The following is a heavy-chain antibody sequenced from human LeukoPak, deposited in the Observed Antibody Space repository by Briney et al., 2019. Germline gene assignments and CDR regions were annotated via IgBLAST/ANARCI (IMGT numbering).Heavy chain of an antibody. D-gene: IGHD3-22*01. Sequence: QAGGSLRLSCAASGFTFSSYAINWVRQAPGKGLEWVSSISASGGSTYYADSVKGRFTISRDNSKNTLYLQMNSLRAEDTAVYYCAKSNGYGLIDIWGQGTMVTVSS. J-gene: IGHJ3*02. CDR3: AKSNGYGLIDI. V-gene: IGHV3-23*01. CDR1: GFTFSSYA. CDR2: ISASGGST.